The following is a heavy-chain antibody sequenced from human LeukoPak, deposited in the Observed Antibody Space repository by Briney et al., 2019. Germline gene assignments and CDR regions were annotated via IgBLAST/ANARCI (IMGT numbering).Heavy chain of an antibody. CDR3: AREPYSSSWYYFDY. V-gene: IGHV1-46*01. J-gene: IGHJ4*02. CDR1: GYTFTNYY. Sequence: GASVKVSCKASGYTFTNYYMHWVRQAPGQGLEWLGLITPSGGSTWYAQKFQGRVTMTRDTSISTAYMELSRLRSDDTAVYYCAREPYSSSWYYFDYWGQGTLVTVSS. D-gene: IGHD6-13*01. CDR2: ITPSGGST.